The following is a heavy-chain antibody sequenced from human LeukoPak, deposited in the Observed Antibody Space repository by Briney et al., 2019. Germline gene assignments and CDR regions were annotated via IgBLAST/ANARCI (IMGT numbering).Heavy chain of an antibody. CDR1: GGSISSSSYY. J-gene: IGHJ5*02. CDR3: ARHSYDSSGYPFDP. CDR2: IYYSGST. Sequence: SETLSLTCTVSGGSISSSSYYWGWIRQPPGKGLEWIGSIYYSGSTYYNPSLKSRVTISVDTSKNQFSLKLSSVTAADTAVYYRARHSYDSSGYPFDPWGQGTLVTVSS. V-gene: IGHV4-39*01. D-gene: IGHD3-22*01.